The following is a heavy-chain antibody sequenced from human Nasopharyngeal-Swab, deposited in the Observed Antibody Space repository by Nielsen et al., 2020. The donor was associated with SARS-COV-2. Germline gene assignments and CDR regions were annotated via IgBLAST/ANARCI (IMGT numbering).Heavy chain of an antibody. CDR1: GGSISSYY. J-gene: IGHJ6*02. V-gene: IGHV4-59*01. D-gene: IGHD6-13*01. CDR2: IYYSGST. Sequence: SETLSLTCTVSGGSISSYYWSWIRQPPGKGLEWIGHIYYSGSTNYNPSLKSRVTISVDTSKNQFSLKLSSVTAADTAVYYCARDGRDYSSSWYYYYGMDVWGQGTTVTVSS. CDR3: ARDGRDYSSSWYYYYGMDV.